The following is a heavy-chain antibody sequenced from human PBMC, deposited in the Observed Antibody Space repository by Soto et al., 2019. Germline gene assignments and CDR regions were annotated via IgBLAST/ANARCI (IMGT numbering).Heavy chain of an antibody. D-gene: IGHD2-21*02. CDR3: VQSRCGGDCLEIYSSHAYNGLDV. J-gene: IGHJ6*02. Sequence: QVTLKESGPTLVKPTQTLTLTCTVSGLSLRTTGVGVGWVRQPPGKALEGLALLYWDDDKRYSPSLRSRLTIAKDISEKQVVITMTNMDTVDTATYYCVQSRCGGDCLEIYSSHAYNGLDVWGQGTTVTVSS. CDR1: GLSLRTTGVG. V-gene: IGHV2-5*02. CDR2: LYWDDDK.